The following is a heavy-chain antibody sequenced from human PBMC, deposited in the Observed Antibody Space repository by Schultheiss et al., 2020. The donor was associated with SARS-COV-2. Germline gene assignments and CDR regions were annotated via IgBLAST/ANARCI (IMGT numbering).Heavy chain of an antibody. CDR2: INPNSGGT. CDR1: GYTFTGYY. V-gene: IGHV1-2*02. J-gene: IGHJ4*02. D-gene: IGHD2-15*01. Sequence: ASVKVSCKASGYTFTGYYMHWVRQAPGQGLEWMGWINPNSGGTNYAQKFQGRVTMTRDTSISTAYMELSRLRSDDTAVYYCAREIKQCSGSLDYWGQGTLVTVSS. CDR3: AREIKQCSGSLDY.